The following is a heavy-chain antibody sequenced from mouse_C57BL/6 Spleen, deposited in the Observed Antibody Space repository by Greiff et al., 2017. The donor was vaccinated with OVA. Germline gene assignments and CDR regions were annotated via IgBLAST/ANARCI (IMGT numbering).Heavy chain of an antibody. CDR1: GYSFTGYY. V-gene: IGHV1-42*01. J-gene: IGHJ1*03. CDR3: ARGGGGSSLYWYFDV. CDR2: INPSTGGT. D-gene: IGHD1-1*01. Sequence: VQLQQSGPELVKPGASVKISCKASGYSFTGYYMNWVKQSPEKSLEWIGEINPSTGGTTYNQKFKAKATLTVDKSSSTAYMQLKSLTSEDSAVYYCARGGGGSSLYWYFDVWGTGTTVTVSS.